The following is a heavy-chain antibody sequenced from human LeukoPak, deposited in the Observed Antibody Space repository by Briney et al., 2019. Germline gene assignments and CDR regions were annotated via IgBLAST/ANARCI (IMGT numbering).Heavy chain of an antibody. V-gene: IGHV3-48*04. CDR2: ISSSSRTI. D-gene: IGHD6-19*01. CDR1: EFTFSSYS. Sequence: GGSLRLSCAASEFTFSSYSMNWVRQAPGKGLEWVSYISSSSRTIYYADSVKGRFTISRDNAKNSLYLQMNSLRAEDTAVYYCARAVRSSGWYHPPHFDYWGQGTLVTVSS. CDR3: ARAVRSSGWYHPPHFDY. J-gene: IGHJ4*02.